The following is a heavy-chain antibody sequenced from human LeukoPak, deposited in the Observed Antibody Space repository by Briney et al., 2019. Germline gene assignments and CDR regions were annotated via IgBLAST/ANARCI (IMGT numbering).Heavy chain of an antibody. V-gene: IGHV3-30*18. CDR1: GFTFSSYG. CDR2: ISYDGSNK. D-gene: IGHD6-19*01. Sequence: GRSLRLSCAASGFTFSSYGMHWVRQAPGKGLEWVAVISYDGSNKYYADSVKGRFTISRDNSKNTLYLQMNSLRAEDTAVYYCAKLRSRIAVAKYYFDYWGQGTPVTVSS. J-gene: IGHJ4*02. CDR3: AKLRSRIAVAKYYFDY.